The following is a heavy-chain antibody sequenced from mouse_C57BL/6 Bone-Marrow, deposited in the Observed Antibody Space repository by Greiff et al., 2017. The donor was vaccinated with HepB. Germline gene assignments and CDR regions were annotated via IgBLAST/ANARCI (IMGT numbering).Heavy chain of an antibody. CDR2: IDPSDSYT. V-gene: IGHV1-50*01. D-gene: IGHD1-2*01. CDR1: GYTFTSYW. CDR3: ARALRPV. Sequence: QVQLQQPGAELVKPGASVKLSCKASGYTFTSYWMQWVKQRPGQGLEWIGEIDPSDSYTNYNQKFKGKATLTVDTSSSTAYMQLSSLTSEDSAVYYCARALRPVWGTGTTVTVSS. J-gene: IGHJ1*03.